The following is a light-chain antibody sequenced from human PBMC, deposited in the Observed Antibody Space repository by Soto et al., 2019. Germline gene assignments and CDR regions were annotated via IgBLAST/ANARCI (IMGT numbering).Light chain of an antibody. Sequence: QSALTQPASVSGSPGQSITISCTGTSSDVGSYNLVSWYQQHPGKAPQLMIYEVSKRPSGVSNRFSGSKSGNTASLTISGLQAEDEADYYCCSYAGSRTSVFRTGAKVTVL. CDR1: SSDVGSYNL. J-gene: IGLJ1*01. CDR2: EVS. V-gene: IGLV2-23*02. CDR3: CSYAGSRTSV.